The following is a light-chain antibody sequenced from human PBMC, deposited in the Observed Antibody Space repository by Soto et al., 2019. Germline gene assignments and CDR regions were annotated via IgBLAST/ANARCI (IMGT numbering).Light chain of an antibody. CDR3: MQALQTPYT. CDR2: LGF. CDR1: QRLLHSNGNIF. J-gene: IGKJ2*01. Sequence: EIVMTQSPPSLTVTPGEPASISCSSSQRLLHSNGNIFLDWYLQKPGQSPQLLIYLGFNRASGVPDRVSGSGAGTDFTLKISRVEAEDAVVYYCMQALQTPYTFGQGTQLEIK. V-gene: IGKV2-28*01.